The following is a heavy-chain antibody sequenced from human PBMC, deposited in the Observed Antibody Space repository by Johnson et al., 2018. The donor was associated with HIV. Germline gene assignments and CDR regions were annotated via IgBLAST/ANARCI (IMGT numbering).Heavy chain of an antibody. D-gene: IGHD5-12*01. CDR3: ARVKVATINAFDI. Sequence: PGKGLEWVSVIYSGGSTDYADSVKGRFTISRDNSKNTLYLQMNSLRAEDTAVYYCARVKVATINAFDIWGQGTMVTVSS. CDR2: IYSGGST. V-gene: IGHV3-66*02. J-gene: IGHJ3*02.